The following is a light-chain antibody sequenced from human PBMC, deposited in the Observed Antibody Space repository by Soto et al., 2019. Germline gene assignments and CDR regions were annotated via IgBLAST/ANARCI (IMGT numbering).Light chain of an antibody. CDR3: QQYVSSPLT. V-gene: IGKV3-20*01. CDR2: GAS. Sequence: EIVLTQSPGTLALSPGERASLSCRASQSVSSSYLAWYQQKPGQGPRLLIYGASSRATGIPDRFSGSGSGTDFTLTISRLEPEDFAVYYCQQYVSSPLTFGRGTKVDIK. J-gene: IGKJ4*01. CDR1: QSVSSSY.